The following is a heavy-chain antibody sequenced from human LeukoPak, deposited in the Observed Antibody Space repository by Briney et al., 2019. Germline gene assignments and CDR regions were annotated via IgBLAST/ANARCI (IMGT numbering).Heavy chain of an antibody. D-gene: IGHD2-2*01. CDR1: GYTFTSYA. Sequence: ASVKVSCKASGYTFTSYAMHWVRQAPGEMLEWKGWINAGNGNTKYSQKFQGRVTITRDTSASTAYMELSSLRSEDTAVYYCARGIRVPAASSFDYWGQGTLVTVSS. CDR2: INAGNGNT. J-gene: IGHJ4*02. V-gene: IGHV1-3*01. CDR3: ARGIRVPAASSFDY.